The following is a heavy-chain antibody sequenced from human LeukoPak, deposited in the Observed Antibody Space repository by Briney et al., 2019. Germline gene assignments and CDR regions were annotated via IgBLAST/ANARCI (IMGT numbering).Heavy chain of an antibody. V-gene: IGHV4-39*01. J-gene: IGHJ4*02. Sequence: PSETLSLTCTVSGGSISSSSSYWGWIRQPPGKGLEWIGSIYYSGSTYYNPSLKSRVTISVDTSKNQFSLKLSSVTAADTAVYYCARRRTVGPPDYWGQGTLVTVSS. CDR2: IYYSGST. D-gene: IGHD1-26*01. CDR1: GGSISSSSSY. CDR3: ARRRTVGPPDY.